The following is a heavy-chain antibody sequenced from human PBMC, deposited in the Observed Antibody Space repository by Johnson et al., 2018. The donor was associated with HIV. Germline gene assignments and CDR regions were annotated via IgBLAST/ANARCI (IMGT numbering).Heavy chain of an antibody. CDR3: ARDPPGTTAGAFDI. D-gene: IGHD1-7*01. J-gene: IGHJ3*02. Sequence: QVQLVESGGGVVQPGRSLRLSCAASGFTFSSYAMHWVRQAPGKGLEWVAVISYDGSKKYYADSVKGRFTISRDNSKNTLYLQMNSLRAEDTAVYYCARDPPGTTAGAFDIWGQGTMVTVSS. V-gene: IGHV3-30*04. CDR2: ISYDGSKK. CDR1: GFTFSSYA.